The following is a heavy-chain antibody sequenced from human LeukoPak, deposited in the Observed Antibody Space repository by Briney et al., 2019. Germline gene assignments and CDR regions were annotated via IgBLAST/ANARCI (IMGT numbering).Heavy chain of an antibody. CDR2: IWSHGNEK. CDR1: GFTVSFYG. V-gene: IGHV3-33*01. CDR3: ARWGISAAHDAFDM. J-gene: IGHJ3*02. D-gene: IGHD6-13*01. Sequence: PGRSLRLSCAASGFTVSFYGMHWVRQAPGKGLKWVAVIWSHGNEKYYADSVEGRFTVSRDNSKNTLYLQMNSLRDEDTAVYYCARWGISAAHDAFDMWGQGTMVTVSS.